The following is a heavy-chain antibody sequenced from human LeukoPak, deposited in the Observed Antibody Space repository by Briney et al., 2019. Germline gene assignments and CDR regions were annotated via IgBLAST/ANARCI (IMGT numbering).Heavy chain of an antibody. CDR3: ARSSGWYPFPDY. CDR1: GFTFSSYC. J-gene: IGHJ4*02. Sequence: GGSLRLSCAASGFTFSSYCMSWVRQAPGKGLEWVASLNQDAGEKHYVDSVKGRLTISRDNAQNSLYLQMNSLRAEDTAVYYCARSSGWYPFPDYWGQGTLVTVSS. D-gene: IGHD6-19*01. V-gene: IGHV3-7*01. CDR2: LNQDAGEK.